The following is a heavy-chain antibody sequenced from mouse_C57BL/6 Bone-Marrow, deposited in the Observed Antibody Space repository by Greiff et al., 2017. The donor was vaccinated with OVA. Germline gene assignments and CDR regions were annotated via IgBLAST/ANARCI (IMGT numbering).Heavy chain of an antibody. CDR1: GYTFTSYW. Sequence: VKLQQPGTELVKPGASVKLSCKASGYTFTSYWMHWVKQRPGQGLEWIGNINPSNGGTNYNEKFKSKATLTVDKSSSTAYMQLSSLTSEDSAVYYCARVYYYGSSYDYAMDYWGQGTSVTVSS. CDR3: ARVYYYGSSYDYAMDY. D-gene: IGHD1-1*01. J-gene: IGHJ4*01. CDR2: INPSNGGT. V-gene: IGHV1-53*01.